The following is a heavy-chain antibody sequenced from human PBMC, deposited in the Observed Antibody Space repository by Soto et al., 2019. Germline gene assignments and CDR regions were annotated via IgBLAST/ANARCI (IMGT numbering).Heavy chain of an antibody. Sequence: QVQLVESGGGVVQPGRSLRLSCAASGFTFSSYVMHWVRQAPGKGLEWVAVISYDGSNKYYADSVKGRFTISRDNSKDTLYLQMNSLRAEDTAVFYCARDPTRGGGRLFDYWGQGTLVTVSS. J-gene: IGHJ4*02. CDR1: GFTFSSYV. D-gene: IGHD3-10*01. CDR3: ARDPTRGGGRLFDY. CDR2: ISYDGSNK. V-gene: IGHV3-30-3*01.